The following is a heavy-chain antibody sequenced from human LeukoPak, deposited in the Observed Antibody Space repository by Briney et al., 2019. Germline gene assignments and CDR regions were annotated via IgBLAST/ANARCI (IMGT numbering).Heavy chain of an antibody. CDR3: TRDGHTVRGIAGF. CDR2: IKKDGSEK. D-gene: IGHD3-10*01. J-gene: IGHJ4*02. Sequence: GGSLRLSCAASGFDFSNYWMGWVRQAPGKGPEWVANIKKDGSEKYYVDSVRGRFTISRDNAGNSLYLQMDSLRAEDTAVYYCTRDGHTVRGIAGFWGQGTLVTVSS. V-gene: IGHV3-7*01. CDR1: GFDFSNYW.